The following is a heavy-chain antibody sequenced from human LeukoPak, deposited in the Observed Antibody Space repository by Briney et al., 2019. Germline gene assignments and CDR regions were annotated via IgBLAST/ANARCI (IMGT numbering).Heavy chain of an antibody. Sequence: ASVKVSCKASGYTFTSYYMHWVRQAPGQGLEWMGWISAYNGNTNYAQKLQGRVTMTTDTSTSTAYMELRSLRSDDTAVYYCARDLCSGGSCDGYYFDYWGQGTLVTVSS. J-gene: IGHJ4*02. D-gene: IGHD2-15*01. CDR3: ARDLCSGGSCDGYYFDY. V-gene: IGHV1-18*04. CDR2: ISAYNGNT. CDR1: GYTFTSYY.